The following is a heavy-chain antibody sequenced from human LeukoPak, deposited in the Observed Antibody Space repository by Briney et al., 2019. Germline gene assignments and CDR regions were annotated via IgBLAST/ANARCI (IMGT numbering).Heavy chain of an antibody. CDR3: ARASSDMYDFEI. Sequence: SVKVSCKASGGSFSRYSINWVRQAPGQGLEWMGRIIPIFGATKYPQNFQGRVTITTDESTSTVYMELSSLRSEDTALYYCARASSDMYDFEIWGQGTMVTVSS. CDR2: IIPIFGAT. D-gene: IGHD3-10*01. V-gene: IGHV1-69*05. CDR1: GGSFSRYS. J-gene: IGHJ3*02.